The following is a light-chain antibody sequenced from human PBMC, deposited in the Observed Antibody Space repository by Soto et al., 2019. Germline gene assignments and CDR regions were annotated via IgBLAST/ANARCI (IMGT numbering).Light chain of an antibody. Sequence: QAVVTQEPSLTVSPGGTVTLTCASNTGAVTSDYFPNWFQQKPGQAPKSLIYDTNNKDSWTPARFSGSLLGGKAALTLSGXXXXXEAEYYCLLYYGGAWVFGGGTKLTV. V-gene: IGLV7-43*01. J-gene: IGLJ3*02. CDR3: LLYYGGAWV. CDR2: DTN. CDR1: TGAVTSDYF.